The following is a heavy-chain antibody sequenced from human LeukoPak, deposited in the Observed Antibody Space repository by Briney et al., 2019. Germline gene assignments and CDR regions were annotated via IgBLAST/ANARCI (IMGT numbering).Heavy chain of an antibody. V-gene: IGHV3-30-3*01. J-gene: IGHJ5*02. CDR1: GFTFSSYA. D-gene: IGHD2-15*01. CDR2: ISYDGSNK. Sequence: GGSLRLSCAASGFTFSSYAMHWVRQAPGKGLEWVAVISYDGSNKYYADSVKGRFTISRDNSKNTLYLQMNSLRAEDTAVYYCARAVVVVAATSDPKKYNWFDPWGQGTLVTVSS. CDR3: ARAVVVVAATSDPKKYNWFDP.